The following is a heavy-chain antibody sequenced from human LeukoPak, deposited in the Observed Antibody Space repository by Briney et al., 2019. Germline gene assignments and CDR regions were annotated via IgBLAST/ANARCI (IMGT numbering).Heavy chain of an antibody. Sequence: SETLSLTCTASGVSISSGEYYWSWIRQPAGKGLEWIGRIYTSGSTNYNPSLKSRVTISVDTSKNQFSLKLSSVTAADTAVYYCARLTGYDWESSYDYWGQGTLVTVSS. D-gene: IGHD5-12*01. CDR3: ARLTGYDWESSYDY. V-gene: IGHV4-61*02. J-gene: IGHJ4*02. CDR2: IYTSGST. CDR1: GVSISSGEYY.